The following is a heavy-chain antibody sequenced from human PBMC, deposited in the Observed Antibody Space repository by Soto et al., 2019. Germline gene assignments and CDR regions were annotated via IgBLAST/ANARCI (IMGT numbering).Heavy chain of an antibody. D-gene: IGHD2-21*02. CDR3: AKGSRADCYSDSDY. J-gene: IGHJ4*02. Sequence: GGSLRLSCAASGFTVGISYMSWVRQVPGKGLEWVSIIYSGGETYYAASVKGRFTISRDNSKNTLFLQMSSLRAEDTAVYYCAKGSRADCYSDSDYWGQGTLVTVSS. CDR1: GFTVGISY. CDR2: IYSGGET. V-gene: IGHV3-66*01.